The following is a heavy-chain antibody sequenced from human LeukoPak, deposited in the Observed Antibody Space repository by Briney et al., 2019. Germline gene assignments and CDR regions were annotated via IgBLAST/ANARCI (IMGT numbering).Heavy chain of an antibody. D-gene: IGHD3-16*01. J-gene: IGHJ4*02. CDR1: GFTFANSV. CDR2: IHIATGNT. CDR3: AKDLKRGALDY. V-gene: IGHV3-23*01. Sequence: GGSLRLSCTASGFTFANSVMSWVRQAPGKGLAWVSAIHIATGNTYYPGSVQGRFTISRDTSKNTLYLQLNSLRVDDTAIYYCAKDLKRGALDYWGQGTLVTVSS.